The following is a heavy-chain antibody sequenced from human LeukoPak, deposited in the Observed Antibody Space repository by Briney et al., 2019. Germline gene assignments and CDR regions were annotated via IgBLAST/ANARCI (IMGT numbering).Heavy chain of an antibody. CDR1: GFAFSDFY. CDR3: ARDQWLVQVPLGSEFGGVGY. J-gene: IGHJ4*02. CDR2: ITGSSDTK. Sequence: PGGSLRLSCAASGFAFSDFYMSWIRQAPGKGLEWFSFITGSSDTKYYADSVKGRFTISRDNSKNTLYLQMNSLRAEDTAVYYCARDQWLVQVPLGSEFGGVGYWGQGTLVTVSS. V-gene: IGHV3-11*04. D-gene: IGHD6-19*01.